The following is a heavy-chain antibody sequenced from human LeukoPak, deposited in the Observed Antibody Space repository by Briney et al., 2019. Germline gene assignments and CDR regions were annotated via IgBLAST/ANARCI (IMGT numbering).Heavy chain of an antibody. J-gene: IGHJ3*02. V-gene: IGHV4-4*07. D-gene: IGHD3-10*01. CDR1: GGSISSYY. Sequence: SETLSLTCNVSGGSISSYYWSWIRQPAGKGLEWIGRIYTSGSTNYNPSLKSRVTMSVDTSKNQFSLKLSSVTAADTAVYYCARVLGSGSYVAFDIWGQGTMVTVSS. CDR3: ARVLGSGSYVAFDI. CDR2: IYTSGST.